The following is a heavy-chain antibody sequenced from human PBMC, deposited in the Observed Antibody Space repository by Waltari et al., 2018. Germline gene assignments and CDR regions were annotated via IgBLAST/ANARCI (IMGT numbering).Heavy chain of an antibody. CDR2: IIPIFGTP. D-gene: IGHD6-13*01. V-gene: IGHV1-69*08. CDR3: ARGRYSSSWYDY. J-gene: IGHJ4*02. CDR1: GGTFSSYA. Sequence: QVQLVQSGAEVKKPGSSVKVSCKASGGTFSSYAISWVRQAPGQGLEWMGRIIPIFGTPNYAQKFQVRVTSTADKSTSTAYMELSSLRSEDTAVYYCARGRYSSSWYDYWGQGTLVTVSS.